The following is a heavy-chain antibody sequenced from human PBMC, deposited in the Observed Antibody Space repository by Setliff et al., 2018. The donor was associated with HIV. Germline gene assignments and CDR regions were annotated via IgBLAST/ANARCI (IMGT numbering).Heavy chain of an antibody. Sequence: SETLSLTCTVSGGSIGIRSYFWGWIRQPPGKGLEWIGSVYSSGSTYDNPSLKSRVTVSVDTSKDQFSLRLSSVTVADTAVYYCASGQWLEHAFDIWGQGTVVTVSS. V-gene: IGHV4-39*01. CDR1: GGSIGIRSYF. CDR3: ASGQWLEHAFDI. D-gene: IGHD6-19*01. CDR2: VYSSGST. J-gene: IGHJ3*02.